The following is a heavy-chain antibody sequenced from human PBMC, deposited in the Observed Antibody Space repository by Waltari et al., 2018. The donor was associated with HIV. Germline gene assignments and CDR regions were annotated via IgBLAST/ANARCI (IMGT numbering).Heavy chain of an antibody. CDR3: ARDRNYYYESSGYFCNAFDS. Sequence: QVQLQESGPGRVKPSQTLSLTCTVSGGSSSSGSYSWSWIRQHAGKGLEWIGRISTSGSTNHNPSRKSRRTIAVDTSNNLSSLKRSSVTTADTAVYYCARDRNYYYESSGYFCNAFDSWGQGTMVTVSS. V-gene: IGHV4-61*02. J-gene: IGHJ3*02. CDR1: GGSSSSGSYS. CDR2: ISTSGST. D-gene: IGHD3-22*01.